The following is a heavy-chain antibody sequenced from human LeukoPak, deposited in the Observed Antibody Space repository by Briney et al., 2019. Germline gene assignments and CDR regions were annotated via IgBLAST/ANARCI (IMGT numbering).Heavy chain of an antibody. CDR1: GYTFSNYY. CDR2: MNPSGEST. Sequence: ASVKVSCKASGYTFSNYYMHWVRQAPGQGLEWMGIMNPSGESTSYAQRFQGRVTMTRDMSTSTVYMELSSLRSEDTAVYYCARDIHHGSLDYWGQGTLVTVHS. V-gene: IGHV1-46*01. D-gene: IGHD1-26*01. J-gene: IGHJ4*02. CDR3: ARDIHHGSLDY.